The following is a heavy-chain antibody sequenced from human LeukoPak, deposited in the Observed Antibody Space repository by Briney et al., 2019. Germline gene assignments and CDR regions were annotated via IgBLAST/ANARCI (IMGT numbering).Heavy chain of an antibody. Sequence: GGSLRLSCAASGFSFNSYTIHWLCQAPEKGLEYVSAISGNGGSTYYADSVKGRFTISRDNSKNTLYLQMGSLRAEDMGVYYCARGVGYSTGWYYFDYWGQGTLVTVSS. CDR1: GFSFNSYT. D-gene: IGHD6-19*01. CDR2: ISGNGGST. V-gene: IGHV3-64*02. J-gene: IGHJ4*02. CDR3: ARGVGYSTGWYYFDY.